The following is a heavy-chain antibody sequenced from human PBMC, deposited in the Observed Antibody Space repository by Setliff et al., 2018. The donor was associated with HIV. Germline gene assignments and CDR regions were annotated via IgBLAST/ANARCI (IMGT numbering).Heavy chain of an antibody. J-gene: IGHJ4*02. CDR3: ARASRGGYYDSSAYAY. CDR1: GFTFSSYW. Sequence: GGSLRLSCAASGFTFSSYWMSWVRQAPGKGLEWVANIKSDGSEKYYVDSMKGRFTISRDNAKNSLYLQMNSLRAEDTAVYYCARASRGGYYDSSAYAYWGQGTLVTVSS. D-gene: IGHD3-22*01. CDR2: IKSDGSEK. V-gene: IGHV3-7*01.